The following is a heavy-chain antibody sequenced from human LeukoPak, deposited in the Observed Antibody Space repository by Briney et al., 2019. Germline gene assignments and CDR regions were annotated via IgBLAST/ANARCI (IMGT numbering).Heavy chain of an antibody. V-gene: IGHV4-34*01. J-gene: IGHJ4*02. CDR3: ARGGFYCGGDCYVDY. D-gene: IGHD2-21*02. CDR2: INHSGST. CDR1: GGSLSDYY. Sequence: SETLSLTCAVSGGSLSDYYWSWIRQPPGKGLEWIGEINHSGSTNYNPSLKSRVTISVDTSKNQFSLRLSSVTAADTAVYYCARGGFYCGGDCYVDYWGQGTLVTVSS.